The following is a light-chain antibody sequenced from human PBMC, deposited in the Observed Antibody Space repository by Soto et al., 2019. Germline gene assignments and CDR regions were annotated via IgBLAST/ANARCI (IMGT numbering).Light chain of an antibody. CDR3: LQDYNYPLT. J-gene: IGKJ4*01. V-gene: IGKV1-6*01. CDR2: AAS. Sequence: AIQMTQSRSSLSASVGDRVTITCRASQGIKDDLGWYQQKPGKAPKLLIYAASSLQSGVPSRFSGSGYGTDFTITISSLQPEDFATYSCLQDYNYPLTFGGGTNVEIK. CDR1: QGIKDD.